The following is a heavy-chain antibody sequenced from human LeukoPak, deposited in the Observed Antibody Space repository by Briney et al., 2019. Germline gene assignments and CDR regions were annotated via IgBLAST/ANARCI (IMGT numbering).Heavy chain of an antibody. Sequence: PSETLSLTXTVSGGSISSYYWSWIRQPAGKGLEWIGRIYTSGSTNYNPSLKSRVTMSVDTSKNQFSLKLSSVTAADTAVYYCARDKFPEWDYYDSSGYHDAFDIWGQGTMVTVSS. CDR1: GGSISSYY. CDR3: ARDKFPEWDYYDSSGYHDAFDI. D-gene: IGHD3-22*01. CDR2: IYTSGST. V-gene: IGHV4-4*07. J-gene: IGHJ3*02.